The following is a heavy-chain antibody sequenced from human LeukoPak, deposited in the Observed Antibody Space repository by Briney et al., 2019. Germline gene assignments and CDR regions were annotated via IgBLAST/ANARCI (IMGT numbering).Heavy chain of an antibody. Sequence: SVKVSCKASGGTFSSYAISWVRQAPGQGLEWMGGIIPIFGTANYAQKFQGRVTITADESTSTAYMELSSLRSEGTAVYYCASTEAVLRYFDWLLPLDYWGQGTLVTVSS. D-gene: IGHD3-9*01. CDR2: IIPIFGTA. CDR1: GGTFSSYA. J-gene: IGHJ4*02. CDR3: ASTEAVLRYFDWLLPLDY. V-gene: IGHV1-69*01.